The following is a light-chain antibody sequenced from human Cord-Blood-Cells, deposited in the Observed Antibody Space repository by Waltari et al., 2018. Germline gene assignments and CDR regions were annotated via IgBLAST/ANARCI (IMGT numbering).Light chain of an antibody. V-gene: IGLV9-49*01. CDR3: GADHGSGSNFVYV. CDR2: VGTGGIVG. CDR1: SGYSNYK. Sequence: QPVLTQPPSASASLGASVTLTCTLSSGYSNYKVDWYQQRPGKGPRFVMRVGTGGIVGSKGDGIPDLFSVLGSGLNRYLTIKNIQEEDESDYHCGADHGSGSNFVYVFGTGTKVTVL. J-gene: IGLJ1*01.